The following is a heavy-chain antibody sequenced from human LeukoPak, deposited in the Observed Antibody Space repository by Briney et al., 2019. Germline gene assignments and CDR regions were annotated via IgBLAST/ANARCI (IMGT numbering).Heavy chain of an antibody. V-gene: IGHV3-7*01. CDR3: ARGRDPNPEDYFDY. J-gene: IGHJ4*02. Sequence: PGGSLRLSCAASGFTFSSYWMSWVRQAPGKGLEWVANIKQDRSEKYYVDSVKGRFTISRDNAKNSLYLQMNSLRAEDTAVYYCARGRDPNPEDYFDYWGQGTLVTVSS. D-gene: IGHD1-14*01. CDR1: GFTFSSYW. CDR2: IKQDRSEK.